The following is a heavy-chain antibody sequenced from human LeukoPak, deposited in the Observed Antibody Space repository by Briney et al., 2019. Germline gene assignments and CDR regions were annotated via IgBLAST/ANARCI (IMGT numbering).Heavy chain of an antibody. CDR3: ARDGKKWVVAATRVYGMDV. CDR1: GFTFSSYS. J-gene: IGHJ6*02. CDR2: ISSSSTI. D-gene: IGHD2-15*01. Sequence: PGGSLRLSCAASGFTFSSYSMNWVRQAPGKGLEWVSYISSSSTIYYADSVKGRFTISRDNAKNSLYLQMNSLRAEDTAVYYCARDGKKWVVAATRVYGMDVWGQGTTVTVSS. V-gene: IGHV3-48*04.